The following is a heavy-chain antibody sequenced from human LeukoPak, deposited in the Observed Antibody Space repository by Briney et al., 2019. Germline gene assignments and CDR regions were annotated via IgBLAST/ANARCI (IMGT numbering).Heavy chain of an antibody. V-gene: IGHV1-8*01. Sequence: GASVKVSCKASGYTFTSYDINWVRQATGQGLEWMGWMNPNSGNTGYAQKFQGRVTMTRDMSTSTVYMELSSLRSEDTAVYYCAREGYYDFWSGYYIGDGFDYWGQGTLVTVSS. CDR1: GYTFTSYD. CDR2: MNPNSGNT. D-gene: IGHD3-3*01. J-gene: IGHJ4*02. CDR3: AREGYYDFWSGYYIGDGFDY.